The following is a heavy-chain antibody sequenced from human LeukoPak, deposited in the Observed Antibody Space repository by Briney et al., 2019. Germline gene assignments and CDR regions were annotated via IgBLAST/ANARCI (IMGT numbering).Heavy chain of an antibody. V-gene: IGHV3-9*01. CDR3: AKDDSSAYLDY. Sequence: GGSLRLSCAASGFTFDDYVMHWVRQAPGKGLEWVSGISWNSGSIGYADSVKGRFTISRDNAKNSLYLQMNSLTTDDAAFYYCAKDDSSAYLDYWGQGALVTVSS. CDR2: ISWNSGSI. CDR1: GFTFDDYV. D-gene: IGHD3-22*01. J-gene: IGHJ4*02.